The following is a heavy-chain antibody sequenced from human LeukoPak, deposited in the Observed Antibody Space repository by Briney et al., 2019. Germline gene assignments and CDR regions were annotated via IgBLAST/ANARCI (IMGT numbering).Heavy chain of an antibody. CDR3: GRKAGDCGGGICYSIDY. CDR1: GGSFSSEA. D-gene: IGHD2-15*01. J-gene: IGHJ4*02. Sequence: SVKVSCKAFGGSFSSEAISWVRQAPGQGLEWMGGIIPIFGTANYAQNFQGRVTITTDESTSTAYMEVSSLRSEDTAVYYCGRKAGDCGGGICYSIDYWGQGALVTVSS. CDR2: IIPIFGTA. V-gene: IGHV1-69*05.